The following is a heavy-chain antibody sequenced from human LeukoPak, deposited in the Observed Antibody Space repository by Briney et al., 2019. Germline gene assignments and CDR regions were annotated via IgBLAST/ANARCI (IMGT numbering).Heavy chain of an antibody. V-gene: IGHV3-15*01. CDR3: TTITMIREHEDY. J-gene: IGHJ4*02. CDR2: IKSKTDGGTT. Sequence: GGSLRLSCAASGFTFSKAWMSWVRQAPGKGLEWVGRIKSKTDGGTTDYAAPVKGRFTISRDDSKNTLSLQMNSLKTEDTAVYFCTTITMIREHEDYWGQGTLVTVSS. D-gene: IGHD3-10*01. CDR1: GFTFSKAW.